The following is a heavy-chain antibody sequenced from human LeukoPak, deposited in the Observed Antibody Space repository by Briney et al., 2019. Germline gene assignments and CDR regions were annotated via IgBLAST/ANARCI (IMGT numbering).Heavy chain of an antibody. CDR3: VREGAAAAFDY. Sequence: ASVKVSCKASGGTFSSYAISWVRQAPGQGLEWMGGIIPIFGTANYAQKFQGRVTITTDESTSTAYMELSSLRSEDTAVYYCVREGAAAAFDYWGQGTLVTVSS. D-gene: IGHD6-13*01. CDR1: GGTFSSYA. V-gene: IGHV1-69*05. J-gene: IGHJ4*02. CDR2: IIPIFGTA.